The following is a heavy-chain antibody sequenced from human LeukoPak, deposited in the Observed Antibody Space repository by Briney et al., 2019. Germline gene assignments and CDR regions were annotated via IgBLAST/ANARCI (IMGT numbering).Heavy chain of an antibody. CDR1: GFTFSSYS. CDR3: AREDGNYDSSGYYYDY. V-gene: IGHV3-21*04. J-gene: IGHJ4*02. D-gene: IGHD3-22*01. CDR2: ISSSSNYI. Sequence: GGSLRLSCAASGFTFSSYSMNWVRQAPGKGLEWVSSISSSSNYIYYADSVKGRFTISRDNAKNSLYLQMNSLRAEDTAVYYCAREDGNYDSSGYYYDYWGQGTLVTVSS.